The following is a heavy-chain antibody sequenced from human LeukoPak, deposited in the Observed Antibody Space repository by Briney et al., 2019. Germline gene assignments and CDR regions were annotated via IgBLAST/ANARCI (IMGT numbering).Heavy chain of an antibody. Sequence: GGSLRLSCAASGFTFSSYAMSWVRQAPGKGLEWVSAISGSGGSTYYADSVKGRFTISRDNSKNTLYLQMNSLRAEDTAVYYCAKDGVAVAGNGRLKDPYSFDYWGQGTLVTVSS. J-gene: IGHJ4*02. CDR2: ISGSGGST. CDR1: GFTFSSYA. D-gene: IGHD6-19*01. CDR3: AKDGVAVAGNGRLKDPYSFDY. V-gene: IGHV3-23*01.